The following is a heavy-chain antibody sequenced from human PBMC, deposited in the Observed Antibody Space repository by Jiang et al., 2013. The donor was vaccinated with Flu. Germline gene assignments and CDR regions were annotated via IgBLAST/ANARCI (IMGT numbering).Heavy chain of an antibody. J-gene: IGHJ4*02. CDR3: ARDHRTFDKSDRRLDS. Sequence: QSGSELKKSGASVRISCKASGYTFTDYAINWIRQAPGQGLEWLGWINTDTGNPTYAQAFTGRFVFSLDTSVSTAHLQVISLKTDDTAVYYCARDHRTFDKSDRRLDSWGQGTLVTVSS. D-gene: IGHD3-16*02. V-gene: IGHV7-4-1*02. CDR2: INTDTGNP. CDR1: GYTFTDYA.